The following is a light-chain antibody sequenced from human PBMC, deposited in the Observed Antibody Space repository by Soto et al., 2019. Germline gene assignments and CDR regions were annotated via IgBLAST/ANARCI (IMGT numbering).Light chain of an antibody. Sequence: EIVMTQSPATLSVSPGERATLSCRASQSVSNNLAWFQQKPGQAPRLLIYGTSTRATGIPASFIGSGSGTEFTLTISSLQSEDFAVYYGQQYNNWPRTFGQGTKVEIK. V-gene: IGKV3-15*01. J-gene: IGKJ1*01. CDR1: QSVSNN. CDR3: QQYNNWPRT. CDR2: GTS.